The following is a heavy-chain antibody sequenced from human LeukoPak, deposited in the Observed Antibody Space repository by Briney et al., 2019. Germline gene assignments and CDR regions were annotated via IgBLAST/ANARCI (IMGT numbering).Heavy chain of an antibody. CDR3: ARGNGNYVSYSYYMDV. CDR1: AYTTISYG. D-gene: IGHD4-17*01. J-gene: IGHJ6*03. CDR2: ISAHEGNT. V-gene: IGHV1-18*01. Sequence: GASVNFSCKASAYTTISYGIIWVRQAPGQGLEWLGLISAHEGNTKYAQKLQGRVTMTTDTSTSTAYMELRSLRSDDTAVYYCARGNGNYVSYSYYMDVWGKGTTVTVSS.